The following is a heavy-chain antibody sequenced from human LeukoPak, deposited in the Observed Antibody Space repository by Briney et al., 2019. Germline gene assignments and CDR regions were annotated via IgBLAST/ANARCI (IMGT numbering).Heavy chain of an antibody. CDR3: ARVARRGYSYDYCWFDP. CDR1: GGSISSSSYY. Sequence: SETLSLTCTVSGGSISSSSYYWGWIRQPPGKGLEWIGSIYYSGSTYYNPSLKSRVTISVDTSKNQFSLKLSSVTAADTAVYYCARVARRGYSYDYCWFDPWGQGTLVTVSS. D-gene: IGHD5-18*01. CDR2: IYYSGST. V-gene: IGHV4-39*07. J-gene: IGHJ5*02.